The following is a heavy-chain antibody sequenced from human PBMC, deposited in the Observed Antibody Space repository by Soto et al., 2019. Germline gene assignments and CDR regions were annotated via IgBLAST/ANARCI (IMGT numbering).Heavy chain of an antibody. J-gene: IGHJ4*02. CDR2: IDPKSGGT. CDR3: ARVSADVPE. D-gene: IGHD6-6*01. V-gene: IGHV1-2*02. Sequence: QLVQSGAEVKKPGASVKVSCKTSGPTFIACYIHWVRQAPGQGLEWMGWIDPKSGGTTYEQKFLGRVTMTRDASINTAYMELNRLTSDDTAVYYCARVSADVPEWGQGTLLTVSS. CDR1: GPTFIACY.